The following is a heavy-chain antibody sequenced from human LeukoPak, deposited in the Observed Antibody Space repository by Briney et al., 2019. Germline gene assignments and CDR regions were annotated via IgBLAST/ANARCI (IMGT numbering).Heavy chain of an antibody. CDR3: ARGEGYYYDSSGPFDY. CDR2: ISAYNGNT. CDR1: GYTFTSYG. Sequence: ASVKVSCKASGYTFTSYGISWVRQAPGQGLEWMGWISAYNGNTNYAQKLQGRVTMTTDTSTSTAYMELRSLRSEDTAVYYCARGEGYYYDSSGPFDYWGQGTLITVSS. D-gene: IGHD3-22*01. V-gene: IGHV1-18*01. J-gene: IGHJ4*02.